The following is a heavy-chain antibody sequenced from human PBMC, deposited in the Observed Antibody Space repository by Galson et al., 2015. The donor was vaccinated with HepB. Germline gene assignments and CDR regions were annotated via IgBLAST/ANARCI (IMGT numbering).Heavy chain of an antibody. Sequence: SVKVSCKASGYTFTSYGISWVRQAPGQGLEWMGWISAYNGNTNYAQKLQGRVTMTTDTSTSTAYMELRSLRSDDTAVYYCARGLTYYDFWSGTYYFDYWGQGTLVTVSS. J-gene: IGHJ4*02. CDR1: GYTFTSYG. V-gene: IGHV1-18*04. CDR3: ARGLTYYDFWSGTYYFDY. CDR2: ISAYNGNT. D-gene: IGHD3-3*01.